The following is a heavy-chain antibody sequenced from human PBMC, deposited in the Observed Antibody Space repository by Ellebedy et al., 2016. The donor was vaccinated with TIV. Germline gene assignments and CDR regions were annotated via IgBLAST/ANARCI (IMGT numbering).Heavy chain of an antibody. V-gene: IGHV3-21*01. D-gene: IGHD3-22*01. CDR1: GFTFSSYS. CDR3: ARCDSSGYYFYYFDY. J-gene: IGHJ4*02. CDR2: ISSSSSYI. Sequence: GGSLRLXXAASGFTFSSYSMNWVRQAPGKGLEWVSSISSSSSYIYYADSVKGRFTISRDNAKNSLYLQMNSLRAEDTAVYYCARCDSSGYYFYYFDYWGQGTLVTVSS.